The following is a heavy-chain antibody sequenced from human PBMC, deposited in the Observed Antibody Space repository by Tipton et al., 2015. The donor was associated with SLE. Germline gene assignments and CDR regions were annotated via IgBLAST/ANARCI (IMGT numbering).Heavy chain of an antibody. Sequence: TLSLTCDVYGGAFSEYYWSWVRQPPGKGLEWIGEISYYGNTNFSPSLKSRVTISLDKSKNQFSLKLTSVTAADTAVYYCARRAAHRYFYGLDVWGQGTPVTVSS. CDR3: ARRAAHRYFYGLDV. J-gene: IGHJ6*02. CDR2: ISYYGNT. CDR1: GGAFSEYY. D-gene: IGHD2-15*01. V-gene: IGHV4-34*01.